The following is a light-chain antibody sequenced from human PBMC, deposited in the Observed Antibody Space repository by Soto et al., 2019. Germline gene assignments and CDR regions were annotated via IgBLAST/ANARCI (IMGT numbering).Light chain of an antibody. J-gene: IGKJ1*01. Sequence: IQMTQSPSSLSASVGDRITITCRASQDIGNDLGWYQQKPGKAPNLLIYATSSLQSGVPSRFSGSGSGTDFTLTISSLQAEDFATYFCQQTYSAPQTFGQGTKV. CDR1: QDIGND. CDR3: QQTYSAPQT. CDR2: ATS. V-gene: IGKV1-39*01.